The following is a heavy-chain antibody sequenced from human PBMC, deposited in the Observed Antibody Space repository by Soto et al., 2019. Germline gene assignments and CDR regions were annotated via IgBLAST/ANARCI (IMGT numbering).Heavy chain of an antibody. J-gene: IGHJ4*02. CDR1: GGSFSGYY. Sequence: PSETLSLTCAVYGGSFSGYYWSWIRQPPGKGLEWIGEINHSGSTNYNPSLKSRVTISVDTSKNQFSLKLSSVTAADTAVYYCARVLSPHYGDYFSYWGQGTLVTVSS. CDR2: INHSGST. V-gene: IGHV4-34*01. CDR3: ARVLSPHYGDYFSY. D-gene: IGHD4-17*01.